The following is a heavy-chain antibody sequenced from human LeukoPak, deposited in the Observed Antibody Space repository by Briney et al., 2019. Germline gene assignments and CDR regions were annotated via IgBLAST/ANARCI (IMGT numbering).Heavy chain of an antibody. CDR3: ARDGYSGSYFDY. CDR2: ISYDGSNK. D-gene: IGHD5-12*01. V-gene: IGHV3-30-3*01. J-gene: IGHJ4*02. CDR1: GFTFSSYA. Sequence: GRSLRLSCAASGFTFSSYAMHWVRQAPGKGLEWVAVISYDGSNKYYADSVKGRFTISRDNSKNTLYLQMNSLKAEDTAVYYCARDGYSGSYFDYWGQGTLVTVSS.